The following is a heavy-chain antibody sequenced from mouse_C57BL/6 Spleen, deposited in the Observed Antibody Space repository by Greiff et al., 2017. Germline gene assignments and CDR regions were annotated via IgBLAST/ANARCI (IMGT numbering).Heavy chain of an antibody. CDR3: AKSSYYYGSTHWYFDV. Sequence: VKLMESGPGLVQPSQSLSITCTVSGFSLTSYGVHWVRQSPGKGLEWLGVIWRGGSTDYNASFMSRLSITKDNSKSQVFFKMNSLQADDTAIYYCAKSSYYYGSTHWYFDVWGTGTTVTVSS. V-gene: IGHV2-5*01. CDR2: IWRGGST. D-gene: IGHD1-1*01. CDR1: GFSLTSYG. J-gene: IGHJ1*03.